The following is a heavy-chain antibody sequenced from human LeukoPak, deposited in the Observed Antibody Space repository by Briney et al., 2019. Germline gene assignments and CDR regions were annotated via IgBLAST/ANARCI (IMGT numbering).Heavy chain of an antibody. CDR2: ISYDGSNK. CDR1: GFTFSSYG. J-gene: IGHJ4*02. D-gene: IGHD6-19*01. CDR3: AKDGVAGTWFDY. V-gene: IGHV3-30*18. Sequence: PGGSLRLSCAASGFTFSSYGMHWVRQAPGKGLEWEAVISYDGSNKYYADSVKGRFTISRDNSKNTLYLQMNSLRAEDTAVYYCAKDGVAGTWFDYWGQGTLVTVSS.